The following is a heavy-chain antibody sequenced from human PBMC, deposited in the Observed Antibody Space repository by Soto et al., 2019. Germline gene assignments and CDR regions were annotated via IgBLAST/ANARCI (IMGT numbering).Heavy chain of an antibody. J-gene: IGHJ4*02. CDR2: INPSGGST. Sequence: GASVKVSCKASGYTFTSYYMHWVRQAPGQGLEWMGIINPSGGSTSYAQKFQGRVTTTRDTSTSTVYMELSSLRSEDTAVYYCARAGSSNYFDYWGQGTLVTVSS. CDR3: ARAGSSNYFDY. D-gene: IGHD1-26*01. V-gene: IGHV1-46*01. CDR1: GYTFTSYY.